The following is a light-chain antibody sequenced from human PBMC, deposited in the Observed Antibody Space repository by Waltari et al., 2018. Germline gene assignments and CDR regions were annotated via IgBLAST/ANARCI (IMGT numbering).Light chain of an antibody. CDR2: RKK. Sequence: QSVLTQPPSASGTPGQRVTISCSGSSSNIGSYSVYWYQQPPGTAPKLLIFRKKQRPSGCPDRFSGSTSGTSASLAISGLQSEDDADYYCASWDDSLSGWVFGGGTKLTVL. J-gene: IGLJ3*02. CDR3: ASWDDSLSGWV. V-gene: IGLV1-47*01. CDR1: SSNIGSYS.